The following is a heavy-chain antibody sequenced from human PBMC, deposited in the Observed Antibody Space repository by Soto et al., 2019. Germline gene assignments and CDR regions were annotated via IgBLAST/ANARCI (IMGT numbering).Heavy chain of an antibody. Sequence: QVQLVESGGGVVQPGRSLRLSCAASGFTFSSYGMHWVRQAPGKGLEWVAVISYDGSNKYYADSVKGRFTISRDNSKNTLYLQMNSLRAEDTAVYYCAKLYYGSGSPPYYYYMDVWGKGTTVTVSS. CDR1: GFTFSSYG. D-gene: IGHD3-10*01. CDR3: AKLYYGSGSPPYYYYMDV. V-gene: IGHV3-30*18. J-gene: IGHJ6*03. CDR2: ISYDGSNK.